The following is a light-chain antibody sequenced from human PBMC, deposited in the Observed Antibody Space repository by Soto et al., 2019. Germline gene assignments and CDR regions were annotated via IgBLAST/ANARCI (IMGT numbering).Light chain of an antibody. Sequence: EIVMTQSPATLSVSPGERATLSCRASQSVSSNLAWYQQKPGQAPRLLIYGASTKATGIPARFSGSGSGTEFTLTISSLQSEDFAVYVCQQYNNWPPELTFGGGTKVEIK. J-gene: IGKJ4*01. CDR1: QSVSSN. V-gene: IGKV3-15*01. CDR2: GAS. CDR3: QQYNNWPPELT.